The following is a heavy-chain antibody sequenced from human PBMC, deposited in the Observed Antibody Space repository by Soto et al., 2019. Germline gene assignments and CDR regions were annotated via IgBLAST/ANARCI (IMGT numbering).Heavy chain of an antibody. CDR3: ARDYDFWSGYEPPPPSPWYYGMDV. D-gene: IGHD3-3*01. J-gene: IGHJ6*02. V-gene: IGHV3-30-3*01. CDR2: ISYDGSNK. CDR1: GFTFSSYA. Sequence: QVQLVESGGGVVQPGRSLRLSCAASGFTFSSYAMHWVRQAPGKGLEWVAVISYDGSNKYYADSVKGRFTISRDNSKNTLYLQMNSLRAEDTAVYYCARDYDFWSGYEPPPPSPWYYGMDVWGQGTTVTVSS.